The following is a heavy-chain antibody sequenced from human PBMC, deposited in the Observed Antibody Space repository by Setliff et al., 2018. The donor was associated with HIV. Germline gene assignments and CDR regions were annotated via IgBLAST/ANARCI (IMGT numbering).Heavy chain of an antibody. CDR3: AKGTSADYDSSGYYY. CDR1: GFTFSDYY. D-gene: IGHD3-22*01. J-gene: IGHJ4*02. CDR2: ISSSGTTI. Sequence: PGGSLRLSCAAPGFTFSDYYMSWIRQAPGKGLEWVSYISSSGTTIYYADSVKGRFSISRDSSKNTLYLQMNSLRVEDTAVYYCAKGTSADYDSSGYYYWGQGTPVTV. V-gene: IGHV3-11*01.